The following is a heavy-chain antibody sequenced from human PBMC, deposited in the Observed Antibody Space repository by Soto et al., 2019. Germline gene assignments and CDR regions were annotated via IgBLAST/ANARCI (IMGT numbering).Heavy chain of an antibody. CDR3: AHRPRLLLWFGELLSYNWFDP. CDR2: IYWNDDK. CDR1: GFSLSTSGVG. D-gene: IGHD3-10*01. Sequence: SGPTLVNPTQTLTLTCTFSGFSLSTSGVGVGWIRQPPGKALEWLALIYWNDDKRYSPSLKSRLTITKDTSKNQVVLTMTNMDPVDTATYYCAHRPRLLLWFGELLSYNWFDPWGQGTLVTVSS. V-gene: IGHV2-5*01. J-gene: IGHJ5*02.